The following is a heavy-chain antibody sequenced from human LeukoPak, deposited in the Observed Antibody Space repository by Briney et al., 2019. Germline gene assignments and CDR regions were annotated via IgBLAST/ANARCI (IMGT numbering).Heavy chain of an antibody. V-gene: IGHV3-48*04. CDR1: GFTFSSYS. Sequence: PGGSLRLSCAASGFTFSSYSMNWVRQAPGKGLEWVSYISSSSSTIYYADSVKGRFTISRDNAKNPLYLQMNSLRAEDTAVYYCARDLGRTNSGYAEPDYWGQGTLVTVSS. D-gene: IGHD5-12*01. J-gene: IGHJ4*02. CDR2: ISSSSSTI. CDR3: ARDLGRTNSGYAEPDY.